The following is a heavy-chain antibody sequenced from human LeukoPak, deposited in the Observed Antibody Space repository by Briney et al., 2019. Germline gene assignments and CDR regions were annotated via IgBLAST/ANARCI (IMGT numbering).Heavy chain of an antibody. J-gene: IGHJ6*02. Sequence: PGGSLRLSCAAPGLTFSNAWMTWVRQAPGKGLEWIGEINHSVSTNHNPSLKSRVTLSVDTSKNQFSLKLSSVTAADTAVYYCARGRRGSSSWKGVFYYYGMDVWGQGTTVTVSS. CDR2: INHSVST. CDR1: GLTFSNAW. V-gene: IGHV4-34*01. CDR3: ARGRRGSSSWKGVFYYYGMDV. D-gene: IGHD6-13*01.